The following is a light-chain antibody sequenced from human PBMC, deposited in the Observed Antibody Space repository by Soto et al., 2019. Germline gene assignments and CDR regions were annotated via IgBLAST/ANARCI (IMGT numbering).Light chain of an antibody. CDR2: EVS. Sequence: QSALTQPASVSGSPGQSITIPCTGTTGDVGGYNYVSWYQQHPGKAPKLMIYEVSNRPSGVSNRFSGSKSGNTASLTISGLQAEDEADYYCSSYTSSSTAVFGGGTQLTVL. CDR3: SSYTSSSTAV. CDR1: TGDVGGYNY. J-gene: IGLJ7*01. V-gene: IGLV2-14*01.